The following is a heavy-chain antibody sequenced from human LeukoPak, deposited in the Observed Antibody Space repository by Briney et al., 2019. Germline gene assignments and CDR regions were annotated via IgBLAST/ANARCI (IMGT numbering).Heavy chain of an antibody. V-gene: IGHV4-39*01. J-gene: IGHJ3*02. CDR3: ARPGELLVVDAFDI. D-gene: IGHD1-26*01. CDR1: GGSISSSSYY. CDR2: IYCSGST. Sequence: SEILSLTCTVSGGSISSSSYYWGWIRQPPGKGLEWIGSIYCSGSTYYNPSLKSRVTISVDTSKNQFSLKLSSVTAADTAVYYCARPGELLVVDAFDIWGQGTMVTVSS.